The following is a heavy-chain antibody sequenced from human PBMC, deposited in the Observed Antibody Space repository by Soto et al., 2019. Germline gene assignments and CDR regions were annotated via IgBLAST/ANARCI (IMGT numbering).Heavy chain of an antibody. CDR1: GYTFTSYG. CDR3: ARDPAPSSGWYYYYYGMDV. CDR2: ISAYNGNT. V-gene: IGHV1-18*01. J-gene: IGHJ6*02. Sequence: ASVKVSCKASGYTFTSYGISWVRQAPGQGLEWMGWISAYNGNTNYAQKLQGRVTMTTDTSTSTAYMELRSRRSDDTAVYYCARDPAPSSGWYYYYYGMDVWGQGTTVTVSS. D-gene: IGHD6-19*01.